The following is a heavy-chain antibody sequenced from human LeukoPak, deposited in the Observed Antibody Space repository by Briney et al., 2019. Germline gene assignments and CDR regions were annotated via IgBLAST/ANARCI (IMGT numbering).Heavy chain of an antibody. Sequence: PSQTLSLTCTVSGGSISSGGYYWSWIRQHPGKGLEWIGYIYYSGSTYYISSLKSRVTISVDTSKTQFSLKLSSVTAADTAVYYCARVGYSYGYSSNAFDIWGQGAMVTVSS. V-gene: IGHV4-31*03. CDR1: GGSISSGGYY. J-gene: IGHJ3*02. CDR2: IYYSGST. D-gene: IGHD5-18*01. CDR3: ARVGYSYGYSSNAFDI.